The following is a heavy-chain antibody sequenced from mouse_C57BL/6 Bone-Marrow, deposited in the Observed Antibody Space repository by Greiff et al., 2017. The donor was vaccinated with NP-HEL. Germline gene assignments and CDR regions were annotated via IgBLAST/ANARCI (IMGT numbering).Heavy chain of an antibody. D-gene: IGHD4-1*01. Sequence: EVKLVESGGGLVQPGGSLKLSCAASGFTFSDYYMYWVRQTPEKRLEWVAYISNGGGSTYYPDTVKGRFTISRDNAKNTLYLQMSRLKSEDTAMYYCARNWDAMDYWGQGTSVTVSS. CDR3: ARNWDAMDY. CDR2: ISNGGGST. J-gene: IGHJ4*01. CDR1: GFTFSDYY. V-gene: IGHV5-12*01.